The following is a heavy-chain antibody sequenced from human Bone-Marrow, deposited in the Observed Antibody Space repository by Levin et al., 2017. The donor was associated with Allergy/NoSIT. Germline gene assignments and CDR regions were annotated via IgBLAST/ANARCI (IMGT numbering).Heavy chain of an antibody. J-gene: IGHJ4*02. V-gene: IGHV4-30-4*01. CDR1: GGSISSGDYY. CDR2: IYYSGST. D-gene: IGHD3-22*01. Sequence: SETLSLTCTVSGGSISSGDYYWSWIRQPPGKGLEWIGYIYYSGSTYYNPSLKSRVTISVDTSKNQFSLKLSSVTAADTAVYYCARVGEGSDSSGYYAYYFDYWGQGTLVTVSS. CDR3: ARVGEGSDSSGYYAYYFDY.